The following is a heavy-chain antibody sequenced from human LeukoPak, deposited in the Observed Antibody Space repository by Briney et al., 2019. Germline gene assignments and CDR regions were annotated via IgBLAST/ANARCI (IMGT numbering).Heavy chain of an antibody. CDR3: AREPPEEASVIPRPNCYNYYMDV. V-gene: IGHV3-11*04. Sequence: GGSLRLSCEASGFPFSDYYMNWIRQVPGKGLEWVSYISSTGSTVRYADSVKGRFTISRDNAESSLYLQMNSLRADDTAVYYCAREPPEEASVIPRPNCYNYYMDVWGKGTTVIVSS. J-gene: IGHJ6*03. D-gene: IGHD1-14*01. CDR2: ISSTGSTV. CDR1: GFPFSDYY.